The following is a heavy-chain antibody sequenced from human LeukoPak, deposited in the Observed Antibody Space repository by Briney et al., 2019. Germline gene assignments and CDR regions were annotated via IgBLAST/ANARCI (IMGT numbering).Heavy chain of an antibody. CDR2: IIPILGIA. J-gene: IGHJ4*02. Sequence: SVKVSCKASGGTFRSYTISCVRQAPGQGLECRGNIIPILGIANYAQKFQGRVTITADKSPSTAYMELSRPGSEETPVYYCARRRVITMVRGVKSNFFEYWGQGTPVSVSS. V-gene: IGHV1-69*02. CDR1: GGTFRSYT. CDR3: ARRRVITMVRGVKSNFFEY. D-gene: IGHD3-10*01.